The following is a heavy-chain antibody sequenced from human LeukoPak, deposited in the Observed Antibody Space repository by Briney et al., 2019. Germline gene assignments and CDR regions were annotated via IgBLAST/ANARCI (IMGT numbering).Heavy chain of an antibody. D-gene: IGHD4-17*01. J-gene: IGHJ4*02. CDR1: GGSISSYY. CDR3: ARLPTTVTPSS. V-gene: IGHV4-59*01. CDR2: IYYSGST. Sequence: PSETLSLTCTVSGGSISSYYWSWIRQHPGKGLEWIGYIYYSGSTNYNPSLKSRVTISVDTSKNQFSLKLSSVTAADTAVYYCARLPTTVTPSSWGQGTLVTVSS.